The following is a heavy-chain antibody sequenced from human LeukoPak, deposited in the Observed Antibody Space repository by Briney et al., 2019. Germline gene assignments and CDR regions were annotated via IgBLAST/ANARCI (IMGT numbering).Heavy chain of an antibody. Sequence: ASETLSLTCTVSGGSISSYYWSWIRQPPGKGLEWIGYIYYRGSANYNPSLKSRVTISVDTSKNQFSLKLNSVTAADTAVYYCARAGNYYTSGSYLGYWGQGTLVTVSS. D-gene: IGHD3-10*01. CDR1: GGSISSYY. J-gene: IGHJ4*02. V-gene: IGHV4-59*01. CDR3: ARAGNYYTSGSYLGY. CDR2: IYYRGSA.